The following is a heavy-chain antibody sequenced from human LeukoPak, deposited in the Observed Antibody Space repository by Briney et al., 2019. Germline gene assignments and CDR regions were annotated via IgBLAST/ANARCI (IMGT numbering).Heavy chain of an antibody. V-gene: IGHV4-61*02. D-gene: IGHD6-19*01. CDR3: ARFKRAGGWSYFDY. J-gene: IGHJ4*02. CDR1: GGSISSGSYY. Sequence: SQTLSLTCTVSGGSISSGSYYWSWIRQPAGKGLEWIGRIYTSGSTNYNPSLKSRVTISVDTSKNQFSLKLSSVTAADTAVYYCARFKRAGGWSYFDYWGQGTLVTVSS. CDR2: IYTSGST.